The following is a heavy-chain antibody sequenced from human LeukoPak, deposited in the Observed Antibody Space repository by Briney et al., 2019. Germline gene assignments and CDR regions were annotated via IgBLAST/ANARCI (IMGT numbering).Heavy chain of an antibody. V-gene: IGHV4-59*12. J-gene: IGHJ4*02. CDR1: GASISSYY. CDR2: IYYSGST. Sequence: SETLSLTCTVSGASISSYYWSWIRQPPGKGLEWIGYIYYSGSTNYNPSLKSRVTISLDTSKTQFSLKLSSVTAADTAVYYCARGNSSIDYWGQGTLVTVSS. D-gene: IGHD6-13*01. CDR3: ARGNSSIDY.